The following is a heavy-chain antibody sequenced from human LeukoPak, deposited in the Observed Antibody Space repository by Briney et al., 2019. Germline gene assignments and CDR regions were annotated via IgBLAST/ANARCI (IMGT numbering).Heavy chain of an antibody. Sequence: SETLSLTCTVSGGSISSENWSWIRQPPGKGLEWIGYIYDSGSTNYNPSLKSRVTISVDTSKNQFSLKLSSVTAADTAVYYCARHLYYYYAMDVWGQGTTVTVSS. CDR1: GGSISSEN. CDR3: ARHLYYYYAMDV. V-gene: IGHV4-59*08. CDR2: IYDSGST. J-gene: IGHJ6*02.